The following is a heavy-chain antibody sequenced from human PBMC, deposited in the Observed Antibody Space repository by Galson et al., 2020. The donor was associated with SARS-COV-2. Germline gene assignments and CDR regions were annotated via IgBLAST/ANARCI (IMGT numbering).Heavy chain of an antibody. V-gene: IGHV3-33*01. Sequence: GESLKISCAASGFTFSSYGMHWVRQAPGQGLEWVAVIWYDGSNKYYADSVKGRFTISRDNSKNTLYLQMNSLRAEDTAVYYCAREPIAVAGTVDDYWGQGTLVTVSS. CDR3: AREPIAVAGTVDDY. CDR1: GFTFSSYG. CDR2: IWYDGSNK. D-gene: IGHD6-19*01. J-gene: IGHJ4*02.